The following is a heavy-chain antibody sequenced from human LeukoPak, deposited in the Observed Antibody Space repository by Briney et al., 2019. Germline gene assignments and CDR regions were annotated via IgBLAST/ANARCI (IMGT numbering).Heavy chain of an antibody. D-gene: IGHD1-26*01. CDR1: GGSISSSSYY. CDR2: IYYSGST. V-gene: IGHV4-39*01. CDR3: ARHVYTYGELPYYFDY. J-gene: IGHJ4*02. Sequence: SETLSLTCTVSGGSISSSSYYWGWIRQPPGKRLEWIGSIYYSGSTYYNPSLKSRVTISVDTSKNQFSLRLSSVTAADTAMFYCARHVYTYGELPYYFDYWGQGTLVSASS.